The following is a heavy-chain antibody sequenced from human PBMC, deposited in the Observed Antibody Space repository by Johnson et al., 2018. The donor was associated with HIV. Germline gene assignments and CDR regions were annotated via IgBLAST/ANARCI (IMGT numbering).Heavy chain of an antibody. Sequence: QMQLVESGGGLVQPGGSLRLSCAASGFTFSSYAMSWVLQAPGKGLEWVAVISYDGSNKYYADSVKGRFTISRDNSENTLYLQMNILKAEDTAVYYCASLSDDAFDFWGQGTMVTVSS. CDR2: ISYDGSNK. CDR3: ASLSDDAFDF. J-gene: IGHJ3*01. CDR1: GFTFSSYA. V-gene: IGHV3-30*03.